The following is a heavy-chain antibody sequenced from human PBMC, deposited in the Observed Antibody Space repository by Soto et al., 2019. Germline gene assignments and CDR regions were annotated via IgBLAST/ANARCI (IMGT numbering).Heavy chain of an antibody. Sequence: EGQLLESGGGLVQPGGSLRLSCAASGFTFSSYAMNWVRQAPGKGPEWVSHISVTGDTYYADSVKGRFTISRDNSKNTLVLQMNSLRAEDTAVYYCAKSLITASSFDYWGQGTQVTVSS. J-gene: IGHJ4*02. CDR3: AKSLITASSFDY. V-gene: IGHV3-23*01. D-gene: IGHD3-10*01. CDR2: ISVTGDT. CDR1: GFTFSSYA.